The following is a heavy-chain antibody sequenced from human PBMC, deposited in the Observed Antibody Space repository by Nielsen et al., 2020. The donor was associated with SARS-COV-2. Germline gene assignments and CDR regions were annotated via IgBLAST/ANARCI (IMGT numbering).Heavy chain of an antibody. CDR3: ARVGSYGDPEYLDY. V-gene: IGHV3-23*03. CDR1: GFTFSSYA. CDR2: IYSGGSST. J-gene: IGHJ4*02. D-gene: IGHD4/OR15-4a*01. Sequence: GGSLRLSCAASGFTFSSYAMSWVRQAPGKGLEWVSVIYSGGSSTYYADSVKGRFTISRDNARNTLYLQMNSLRVEDTAVYYCARVGSYGDPEYLDYWGQGALVTVSS.